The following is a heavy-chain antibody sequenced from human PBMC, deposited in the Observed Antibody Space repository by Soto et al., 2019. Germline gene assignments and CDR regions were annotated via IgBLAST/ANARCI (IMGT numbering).Heavy chain of an antibody. CDR3: SKLEGG. CDR1: GFSFSGYY. J-gene: IGHJ4*02. CDR2: SRNKVKSYTT. V-gene: IGHV3-72*01. D-gene: IGHD3-3*01. Sequence: EEQLVESGGGLVQPGGSLTLSCAASGFSFSGYYMEWVRQAPGKGLEWVARSRNKVKSYTTDYAASVKGRFTISRDLSKNSLYLEMNNLKTEDTAVYYCSKLEGGWGQGTLVTVSS.